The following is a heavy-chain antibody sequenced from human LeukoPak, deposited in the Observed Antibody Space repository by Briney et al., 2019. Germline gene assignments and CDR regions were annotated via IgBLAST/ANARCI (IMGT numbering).Heavy chain of an antibody. CDR1: GFSFRDFA. V-gene: IGHV3-9*01. D-gene: IGHD2-21*02. J-gene: IGHJ4*02. Sequence: GGSLRLSCAASGFSFRDFAVHWVRQVPGKGLEWVSGISWNSGSLGYADSVRGRFTVFRDNANNFLYLQMNSLTPEDTALYYCVKGRCDGGCHTREFDYWGQGTLVTVSS. CDR2: ISWNSGSL. CDR3: VKGRCDGGCHTREFDY.